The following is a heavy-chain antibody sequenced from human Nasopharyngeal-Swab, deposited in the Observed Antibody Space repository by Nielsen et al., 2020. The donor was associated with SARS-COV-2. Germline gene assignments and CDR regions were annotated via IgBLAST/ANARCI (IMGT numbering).Heavy chain of an antibody. CDR3: ARDLLTIFGVGPFDY. CDR1: GYTFTSYA. J-gene: IGHJ4*02. D-gene: IGHD3-3*01. CDR2: INAGNGNT. V-gene: IGHV1-3*01. Sequence: ASVKVSCKASGYTFTSYAMHWVRQAPGQRLEWMGWINAGNGNTKYSQKFQGRVTITRDTSASTAYMELSSLRSEDTAAYYCARDLLTIFGVGPFDYWGQGTLVTVSS.